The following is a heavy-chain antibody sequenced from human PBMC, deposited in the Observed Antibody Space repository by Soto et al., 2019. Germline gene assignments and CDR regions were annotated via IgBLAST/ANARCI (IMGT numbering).Heavy chain of an antibody. CDR1: GFNFSDYQ. J-gene: IGHJ3*02. Sequence: GGSLRLSCAASGFNFSDYQMSWIRQAPGKGLECIAFISSGLIYKNYTDSVKGRFTISRDNSKNTVYLQMKSLRGDDTAVYYCARGGVTGIVGIFRSLLAIWGQGTVVTGSS. D-gene: IGHD1-1*01. CDR3: ARGGVTGIVGIFRSLLAI. V-gene: IGHV3-11*06. CDR2: ISSGLIYK.